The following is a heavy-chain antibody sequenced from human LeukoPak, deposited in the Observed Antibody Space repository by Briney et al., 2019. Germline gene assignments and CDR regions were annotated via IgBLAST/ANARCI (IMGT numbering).Heavy chain of an antibody. D-gene: IGHD3-22*01. CDR2: ISNNVGST. V-gene: IGHV3-64D*09. CDR3: VKAALQYYYDTSGSFDH. J-gene: IGHJ4*02. Sequence: GGSLRLSCSASGFTFGNYAMHWVRQAPGKGLEYVSTISNNVGSTYYADSVKGRFTISRDNSKNTLYLQMRSLRIEDTAMYYCVKAALQYYYDTSGSFDHWGQGTLVTVSS. CDR1: GFTFGNYA.